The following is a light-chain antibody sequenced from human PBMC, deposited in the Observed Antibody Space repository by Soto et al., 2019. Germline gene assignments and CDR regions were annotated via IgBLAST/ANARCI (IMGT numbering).Light chain of an antibody. J-gene: IGLJ2*01. V-gene: IGLV2-23*02. CDR1: SSDVGSCDL. CDR3: CSYANGNTLL. Sequence: QSALTQPASVSGSPGQSITISCTGTSSDVGSCDLVSWYQHHPGTAPKLILYEVTKRPSGVSNRFSGSKSGNTASLTISGLQTEDDSHYYCCSYANGNTLLFGGGTKVTVL. CDR2: EVT.